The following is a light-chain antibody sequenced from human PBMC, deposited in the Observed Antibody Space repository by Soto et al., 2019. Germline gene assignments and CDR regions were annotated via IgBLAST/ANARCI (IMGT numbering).Light chain of an antibody. CDR3: SSYTSRSTVV. CDR2: EVS. J-gene: IGLJ2*01. Sequence: QSALTQPASVSGSPGPSITLSRTGTSSDVGGYNYVSWYQQHPGKDPKLMIYEVSNRTSGVSNRFSGSKSGNTASLTISGLQAGDEGDYYCSSYTSRSTVVFGGGTQLAV. CDR1: SSDVGGYNY. V-gene: IGLV2-14*01.